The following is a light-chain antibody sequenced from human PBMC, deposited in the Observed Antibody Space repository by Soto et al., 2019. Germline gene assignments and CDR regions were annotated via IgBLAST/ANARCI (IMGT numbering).Light chain of an antibody. J-gene: IGLJ2*01. V-gene: IGLV1-40*01. CDR2: GNT. CDR1: GSNIGAGFD. CDR3: QSYDTGLSGPVV. Sequence: QSVLTQPPSLSGAPGQNIIISCTGGGSNIGAGFDVHWYQQLPGTAPKLLIYGNTNRPSGVPDRFSGSKSGTSASLVITGLQTEDAAAYYCQSYDTGLSGPVVFGGGTKLTVL.